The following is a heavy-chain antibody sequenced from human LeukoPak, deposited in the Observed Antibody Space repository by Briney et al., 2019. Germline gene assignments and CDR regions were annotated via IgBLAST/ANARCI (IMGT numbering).Heavy chain of an antibody. CDR1: GFTFSRYA. V-gene: IGHV3-23*01. J-gene: IGHJ3*02. CDR3: AKVGRYDAFDI. CDR2: ISDSGGST. Sequence: GGSLRLSCAASGFTFSRYAMNWVRQAPGKGLAWVSAISDSGGSTYYADSVKGRFTISRDNSKNTLYLQMNSLRAEDTAVYYCAKVGRYDAFDIWGQGTMVTVSS.